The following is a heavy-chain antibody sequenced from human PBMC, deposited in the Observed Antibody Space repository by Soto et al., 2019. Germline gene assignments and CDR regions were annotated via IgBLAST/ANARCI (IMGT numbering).Heavy chain of an antibody. J-gene: IGHJ3*02. D-gene: IGHD3-10*01. CDR1: GFTYGHFG. Sequence: QVQLVESGGGVVQPGRSLRLSCATSGFTYGHFGMHWARQAPGKGLEWVAVVWHDGSKKLYAHSAKGRFTISRDDSKNPLDLQMNSLRVEDTAVYYCARDPYGIAGQGCAFDIWGQGTTVIVSS. CDR3: ARDPYGIAGQGCAFDI. CDR2: VWHDGSKK. V-gene: IGHV3-33*01.